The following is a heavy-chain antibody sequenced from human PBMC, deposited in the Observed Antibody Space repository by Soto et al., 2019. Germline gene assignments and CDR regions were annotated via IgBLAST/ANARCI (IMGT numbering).Heavy chain of an antibody. Sequence: PSETLSLTCAVYGGSFSGYYWSWIRQPPGKGLEWIGEINHSGSTNYNPSLKSRVTISVDTSKNQFSLKLSSVPAADPPLYYFERGRVGTPWNRVHYYGMDVWGQGAKVT. V-gene: IGHV4-34*01. CDR1: GGSFSGYY. J-gene: IGHJ6*02. CDR3: ERGRVGTPWNRVHYYGMDV. D-gene: IGHD5-12*01. CDR2: INHSGST.